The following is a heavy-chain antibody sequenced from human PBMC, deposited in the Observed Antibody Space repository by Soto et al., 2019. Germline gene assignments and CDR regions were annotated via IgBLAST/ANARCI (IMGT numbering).Heavy chain of an antibody. D-gene: IGHD3-22*01. J-gene: IGHJ4*02. V-gene: IGHV4-59*01. CDR3: ARGNGIVEVIFDY. CDR1: GGSISSYY. Sequence: QVQLQESGPGLVKPSETLSLTCTVSGGSISSYYWSWIRQPPGKGLEWIGYIYYSGSTNYNPSLKSRVTISVDTSNNQFYLKINSVTAADTAVYYCARGNGIVEVIFDYWGQGTLVTVSS. CDR2: IYYSGST.